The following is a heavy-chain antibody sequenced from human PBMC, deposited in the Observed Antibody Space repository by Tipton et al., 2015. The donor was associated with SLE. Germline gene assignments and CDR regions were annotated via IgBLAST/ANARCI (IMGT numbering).Heavy chain of an antibody. V-gene: IGHV4-34*01. CDR1: GGSFSDYY. Sequence: LRLSCAVYGGSFSDYYWSWIRQSPGKGLEWIGEIDHSGNTDYNPSLKSRVTISVDTSKNQFSLKLSSVTAADTAVYYCARRELIWFGESGWFDPWGQGTLVTVSS. J-gene: IGHJ5*02. CDR3: ARRELIWFGESGWFDP. CDR2: IDHSGNT. D-gene: IGHD3-10*01.